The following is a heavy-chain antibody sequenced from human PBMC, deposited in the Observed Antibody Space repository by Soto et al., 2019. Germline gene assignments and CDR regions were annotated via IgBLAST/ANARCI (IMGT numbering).Heavy chain of an antibody. CDR3: ARDCRGYSYDPYYYYCGMDV. Sequence: SVKVSFKASGGTFSSYAISWVRQAPGQGLEWMGGIIPIFGTANYAQKFQGRVTITADESTSTAYMELSSLRSEDTAVYYCARDCRGYSYDPYYYYCGMDVWAQGTTVTVSS. D-gene: IGHD5-18*01. CDR1: GGTFSSYA. CDR2: IIPIFGTA. V-gene: IGHV1-69*13. J-gene: IGHJ6*02.